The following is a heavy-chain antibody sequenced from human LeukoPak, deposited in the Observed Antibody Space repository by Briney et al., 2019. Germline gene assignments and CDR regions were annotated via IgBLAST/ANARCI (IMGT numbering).Heavy chain of an antibody. Sequence: SETLSLTCSVSGGSISSYYWSWIRQPPEKGLEWIGYIHYSGSTSYNPSLKSRVTMSIDTSKNQFSLKVGSVTAADTAVYCCARGGNSWYADYWGQGNLVTVSS. CDR3: ARGGNSWYADY. D-gene: IGHD6-13*01. J-gene: IGHJ4*02. CDR1: GGSISSYY. CDR2: IHYSGST. V-gene: IGHV4-59*01.